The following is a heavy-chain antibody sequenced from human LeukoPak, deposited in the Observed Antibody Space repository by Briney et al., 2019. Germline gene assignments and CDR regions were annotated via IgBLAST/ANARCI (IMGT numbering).Heavy chain of an antibody. Sequence: GGSLRLSCAASGFTFSTYSMNWVRQAPGKGLEWVSVIYSGGTTYYADSVKGRFTMSSDSSKNTLYLQMNSLRAEDTAVYYCARDWPLDYWGQGTLVTVSS. D-gene: IGHD2-21*01. CDR2: IYSGGTT. J-gene: IGHJ4*02. CDR3: ARDWPLDY. CDR1: GFTFSTYS. V-gene: IGHV3-66*02.